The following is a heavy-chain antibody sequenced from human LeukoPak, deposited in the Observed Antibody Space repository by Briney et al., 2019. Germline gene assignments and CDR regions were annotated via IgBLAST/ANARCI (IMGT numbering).Heavy chain of an antibody. CDR3: AKGYIIAGRQWYLDL. CDR1: GFIFEDYA. D-gene: IGHD6-13*01. CDR2: INHDGRET. V-gene: IGHV3-7*01. Sequence: GRSLRLSCTVSGFIFEDYAMHWVRQAPGKGLEWVANINHDGRETYYADSVKGRFIISRDNAKDSLYLQMNSLRAEDAAVYYCAKGYIIAGRQWYLDLWGRGTLVGVSS. J-gene: IGHJ2*01.